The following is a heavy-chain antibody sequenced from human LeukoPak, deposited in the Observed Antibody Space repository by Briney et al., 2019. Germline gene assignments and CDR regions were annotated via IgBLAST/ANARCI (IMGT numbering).Heavy chain of an antibody. CDR2: ISGSGGST. V-gene: IGHV3-23*01. D-gene: IGHD3-10*02. CDR3: AELGITMIGGV. CDR1: GFTFSSDA. J-gene: IGHJ6*04. Sequence: GGSLRLSCAASGFTFSSDAMSWVRQAPGNGLEWVSAISGSGGSTYYADSVKGRFTISRDNSKNTLYLQMNSLRAEDTAVYYCAELGITMIGGVWGKGTTVTISS.